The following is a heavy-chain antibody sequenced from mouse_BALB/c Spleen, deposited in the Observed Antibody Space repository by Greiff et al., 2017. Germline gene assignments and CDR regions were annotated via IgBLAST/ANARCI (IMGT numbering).Heavy chain of an antibody. J-gene: IGHJ3*01. CDR1: GFSLSRYS. Sequence: VKLVESGPGLVAPSQSLSITCTVSGFSLSRYSVHWVRQPPGKGLEWLGMIWGGGSTDYNSALNSRLSISKDNSKSQVFLKMNSLQTDDTAMYYCARNNGGNSGTWFAYWGQGTLVTVSA. D-gene: IGHD2-1*01. V-gene: IGHV2-6-4*01. CDR3: ARNNGGNSGTWFAY. CDR2: IWGGGST.